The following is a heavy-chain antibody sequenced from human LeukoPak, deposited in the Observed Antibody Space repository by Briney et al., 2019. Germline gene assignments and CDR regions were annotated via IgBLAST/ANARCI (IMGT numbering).Heavy chain of an antibody. Sequence: PSETLSLTCTVSGGSISSSSYYWGWIRPPPGKVLGWIGSIYDSGSTYYNPSLKSRVTISVDTSKNQFSLKLSSVTAADTAVYYCARGGPYYYDSSGYYPFDCWGQGTLVTVSS. CDR2: IYDSGST. CDR1: GGSISSSSYY. D-gene: IGHD3-22*01. CDR3: ARGGPYYYDSSGYYPFDC. J-gene: IGHJ4*02. V-gene: IGHV4-39*07.